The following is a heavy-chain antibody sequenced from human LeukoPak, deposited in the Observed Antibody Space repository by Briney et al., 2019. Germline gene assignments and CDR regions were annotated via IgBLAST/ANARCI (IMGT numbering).Heavy chain of an antibody. CDR2: IYYSGST. CDR3: ARDRGGYFDL. J-gene: IGHJ2*01. Sequence: SETLSLTCTVPGGSISSYYWSWIRQPPGKGLEWIGYIYYSGSTNYNPSLKSRVTISIDTSKNQFSLRLSSVTAADTAVYYCARDRGGYFDLWGRGTLVTVSS. CDR1: GGSISSYY. V-gene: IGHV4-59*01. D-gene: IGHD4-17*01.